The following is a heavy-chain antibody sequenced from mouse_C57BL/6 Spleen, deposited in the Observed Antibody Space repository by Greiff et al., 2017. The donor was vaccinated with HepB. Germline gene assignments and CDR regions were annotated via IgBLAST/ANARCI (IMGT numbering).Heavy chain of an antibody. V-gene: IGHV7-3*01. Sequence: EVKLVESGGGLVQPGGSLSLSCAASGFTFTDYYMSWVRQPPGKALEWLGFIRNKANGYTTEYSASVKGRFTISRDNSQSILYLQMNALRAEDSATYYCARSVYYYGSNPLDYWGQGTTLTVSS. D-gene: IGHD1-1*01. J-gene: IGHJ2*01. CDR1: GFTFTDYY. CDR2: IRNKANGYTT. CDR3: ARSVYYYGSNPLDY.